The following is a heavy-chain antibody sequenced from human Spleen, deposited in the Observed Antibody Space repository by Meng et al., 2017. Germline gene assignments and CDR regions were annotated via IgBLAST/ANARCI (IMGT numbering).Heavy chain of an antibody. V-gene: IGHV4-34*01. Sequence: QVQLHQGGAGLLKPSKTLSLACVVCGGSCSDYYWSWIRQPPGKGLEWIGEINHSGSTNYNPSLESRATISVDTSQNNLSLKLSSVTAADSAVYYCARGPTTMAHDFDYWGQGTLVTVSS. D-gene: IGHD4-11*01. CDR3: ARGPTTMAHDFDY. CDR1: GGSCSDYY. J-gene: IGHJ4*02. CDR2: INHSGST.